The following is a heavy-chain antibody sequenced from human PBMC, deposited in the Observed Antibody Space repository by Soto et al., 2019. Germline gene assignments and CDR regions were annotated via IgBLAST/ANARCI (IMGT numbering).Heavy chain of an antibody. CDR3: GKVAGAYISSLPYFDY. J-gene: IGHJ4*02. V-gene: IGHV3-23*01. CDR2: VTGSGGAT. Sequence: EVQLLESGGGLVQPGGSLRLSCAASGFTFSSYAMNWVRQAPGKGLEWVSTVTGSGGATYYAVSVKGRFTISRDNSKNTLYLQMNSLRAEDTALYYCGKVAGAYISSLPYFDYWGQGTLVTVSS. D-gene: IGHD6-6*01. CDR1: GFTFSSYA.